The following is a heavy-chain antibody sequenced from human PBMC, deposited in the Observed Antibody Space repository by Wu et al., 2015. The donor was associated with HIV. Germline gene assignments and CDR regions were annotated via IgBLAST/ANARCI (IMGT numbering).Heavy chain of an antibody. CDR1: GYTFTSYY. V-gene: IGHV1-45*02. J-gene: IGHJ3*02. CDR3: ARTASSTDAFDI. CDR2: ITPFNGNT. Sequence: QVQLVQSGAEVKKPGASVKVSCKASGYTFTSYYMHWVRQAPGQALEWMGWITPFNGNTNYAQKFQDRVTITRDRSMSTAYMELSSLRSEDTAMYYCARTASSTDAFDIWGQGTMVTVSS. D-gene: IGHD5/OR15-5a*01.